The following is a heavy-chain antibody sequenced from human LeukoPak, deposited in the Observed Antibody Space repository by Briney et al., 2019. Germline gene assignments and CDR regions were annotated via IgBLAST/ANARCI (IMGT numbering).Heavy chain of an antibody. CDR3: ARQGRAGYYGMDV. V-gene: IGHV4-59*08. CDR2: IYYSGST. CDR1: GGSISSYY. Sequence: SETLSLTCTVSGGSISSYYWSWIRQPPGKGLEWIGYIYYSGSTNYNPSLKSRATISVDTSKNQFSLKLSSVTAADTAVYYCARQGRAGYYGMDVWGQGTTVTVSS. J-gene: IGHJ6*02.